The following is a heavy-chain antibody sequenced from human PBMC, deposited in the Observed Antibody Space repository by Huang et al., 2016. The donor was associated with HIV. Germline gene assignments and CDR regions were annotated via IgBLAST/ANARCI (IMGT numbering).Heavy chain of an antibody. D-gene: IGHD2-15*01. CDR2: IKIDGRTT. CDR1: GFKFSNYW. CDR3: ARAGGFEI. J-gene: IGHJ3*02. V-gene: IGHV3-74*01. Sequence: EEHLVESGGGLVQPGGSLRLSCDASGFKFSNYWMQWVRQAAGKGLMWVSRIKIDGRTTDYADSVKGRFTISRDNAKNTLYLQMSSLTAEDTAIYYCARAGGFEIWGQGTVVTVSS.